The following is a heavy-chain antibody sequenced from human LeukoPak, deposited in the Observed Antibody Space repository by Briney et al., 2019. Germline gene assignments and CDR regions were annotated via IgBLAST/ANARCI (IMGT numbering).Heavy chain of an antibody. CDR3: ARVGWIVATIGPYFDY. V-gene: IGHV3-7*03. CDR1: GFTFSSYW. Sequence: GGSLRLSCAASGFTFSSYWMSWVRQAPGKGLEWVANIKQDGSEKYYVDSVKGRFTISRDNAKNSLYLQMNSLRAEDTAVYYCARVGWIVATIGPYFDYWGQGTLVTVSS. CDR2: IKQDGSEK. J-gene: IGHJ4*02. D-gene: IGHD5-12*01.